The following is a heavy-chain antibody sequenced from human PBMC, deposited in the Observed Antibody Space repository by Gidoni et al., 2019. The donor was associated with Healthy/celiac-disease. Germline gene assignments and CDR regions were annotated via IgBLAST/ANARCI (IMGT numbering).Heavy chain of an antibody. J-gene: IGHJ4*02. D-gene: IGHD3-10*01. CDR2: ISGSGGST. CDR1: GFTFSRYA. V-gene: IGHV3-23*01. Sequence: EVQLLESGGGLVQPGGSLRLSCAASGFTFSRYAMSWVRQAPGKGLEWVSAISGSGGSTSYADAVKGRFTISRDNSKNTLYLQMNSLRAEDTAVYYCANPMVRGVISSFDYWGQGTLVTVSS. CDR3: ANPMVRGVISSFDY.